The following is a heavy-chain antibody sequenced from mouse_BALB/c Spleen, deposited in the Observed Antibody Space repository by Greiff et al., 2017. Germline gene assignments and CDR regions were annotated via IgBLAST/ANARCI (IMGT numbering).Heavy chain of an antibody. CDR2: ISNLAYSI. V-gene: IGHV5-15*02. CDR3: ARGGIYFPFAY. J-gene: IGHJ3*01. Sequence: EVKLMESGGGLVQPGGSRKLSCAASGFTFSDYGMAWVRQAPGKGPEWVAFISNLAYSIYYADTVTGRFTISRENAKNTLYLEMSSLRSEDTAMYYCARGGIYFPFAYWGQGTLVTVSA. CDR1: GFTFSDYG. D-gene: IGHD1-1*01.